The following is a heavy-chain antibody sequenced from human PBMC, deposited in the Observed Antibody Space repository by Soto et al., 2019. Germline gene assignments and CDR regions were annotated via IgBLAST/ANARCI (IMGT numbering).Heavy chain of an antibody. V-gene: IGHV3-33*01. CDR1: GFTFSSYG. J-gene: IGHJ4*02. Sequence: QVQLVESGGGVVQPGRSLRLSCAASGFTFSSYGMHWVRQAPGKGLEWVAVIWYDGSNKYYADSVKGRFTISRDNAKNTLYLPMNSLRAEDTAVYYCARDYSSGEIYWGQGTLVTVSS. D-gene: IGHD3-22*01. CDR2: IWYDGSNK. CDR3: ARDYSSGEIY.